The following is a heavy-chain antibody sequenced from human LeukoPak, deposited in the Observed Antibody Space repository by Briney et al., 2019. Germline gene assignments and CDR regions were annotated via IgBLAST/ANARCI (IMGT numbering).Heavy chain of an antibody. CDR2: ISGSGGST. CDR1: GFTFSSYA. CDR3: ASGDSSGYFDY. D-gene: IGHD3-22*01. J-gene: IGHJ4*02. V-gene: IGHV3-23*01. Sequence: GGSLRLSCAASGFTFSSYAMSWVRQAPGKGLEWVSAISGSGGSTYYADSVKGRFTISRDNSKNSLYLQMNSLRAEDTAVYYCASGDSSGYFDYWGQGTLVTVSS.